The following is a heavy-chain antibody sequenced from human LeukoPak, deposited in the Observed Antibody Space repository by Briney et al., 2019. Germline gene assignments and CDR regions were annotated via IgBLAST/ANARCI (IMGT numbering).Heavy chain of an antibody. D-gene: IGHD3-9*01. CDR1: GASISNDDYY. CDR3: ARAERLTGYFWDY. Sequence: SETLSLTCTVSGASISNDDYYWSWIRQPPGKGLEWIGYIYYSGSTSYNPSLKSRVTISVDTSKNQFSLKLRSVTAADSAFYYCARAERLTGYFWDYWGQGALVTVSS. V-gene: IGHV4-30-4*01. CDR2: IYYSGST. J-gene: IGHJ4*02.